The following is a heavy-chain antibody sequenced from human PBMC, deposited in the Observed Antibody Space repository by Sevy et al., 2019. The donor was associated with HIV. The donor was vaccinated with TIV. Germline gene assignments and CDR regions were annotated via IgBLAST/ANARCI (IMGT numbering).Heavy chain of an antibody. Sequence: GESLKISCEASGFTFSDYYMSWIRQAPGKGLEWVSYISSTGTTMHDADSVKGSFTISRDTAKNSLYLQMNSLRAAYTAVYYGARERGGRGSSRWSGTYWGQGMLVSVSS. D-gene: IGHD6-13*01. V-gene: IGHV3-11*01. CDR3: ARERGGRGSSRWSGTY. CDR2: ISSTGTTM. J-gene: IGHJ4*02. CDR1: GFTFSDYY.